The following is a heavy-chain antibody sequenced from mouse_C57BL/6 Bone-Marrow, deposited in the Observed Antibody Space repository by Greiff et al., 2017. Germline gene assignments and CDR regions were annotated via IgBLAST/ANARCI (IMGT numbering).Heavy chain of an antibody. CDR2: INPYNGGT. D-gene: IGHD4-1*02. J-gene: IGHJ1*03. CDR3: AANCPWYFDV. CDR1: GYTFTDYY. V-gene: IGHV1-19*01. Sequence: EVKLQESGPVLVKPGASVKMSCKASGYTFTDYYMNWVKQSHGKSLEWIGVINPYNGGTSYNQKFKGKATLTVDKSSSTAYMELNSLTSEDSAVYYCAANCPWYFDVWGTGTTVTVSS.